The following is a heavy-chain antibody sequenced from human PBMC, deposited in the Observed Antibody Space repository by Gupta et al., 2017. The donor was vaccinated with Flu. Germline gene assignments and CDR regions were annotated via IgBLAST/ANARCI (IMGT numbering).Heavy chain of an antibody. D-gene: IGHD3-3*01. CDR2: ITTSSSYK. CDR1: GFTFSTYS. CDR3: AIDYDFWSDYYGPRSDY. V-gene: IGHV3-21*01. Sequence: EVQLVESGGGLVKPGGSLRLSCAASGFTFSTYSMKWVRQAPGKGLECVSSITTSSSYKWYADSVKGRFTISRDNAKNSMYLQMSSLRAEDTAVYYCAIDYDFWSDYYGPRSDYWGQGTLVTVSS. J-gene: IGHJ4*02.